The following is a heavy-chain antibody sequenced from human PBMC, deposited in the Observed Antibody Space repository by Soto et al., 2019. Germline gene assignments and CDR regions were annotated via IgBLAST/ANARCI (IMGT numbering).Heavy chain of an antibody. V-gene: IGHV4-4*02. Sequence: QVQLQESGPGLVKPSGTLSLTCAVSGGSISSSNWWSWVRQPPGKGLEWIGEIYHSGSTNYNPSLKSRVTISVDKSTNQFALKLSSVPAADTAVYYCARVSGSYYYGMDVWGQGTTVTAS. CDR1: GGSISSSNW. CDR2: IYHSGST. J-gene: IGHJ6*02. D-gene: IGHD1-26*01. CDR3: ARVSGSYYYGMDV.